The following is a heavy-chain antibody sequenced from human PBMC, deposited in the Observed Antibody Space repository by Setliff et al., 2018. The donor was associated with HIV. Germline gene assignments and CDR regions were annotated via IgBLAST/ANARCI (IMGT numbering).Heavy chain of an antibody. CDR3: ARFPVHKNVI. Sequence: PSETLSLTCNVSGVSMNDYYWSWIRQSPGNGLEWIGYIYYSGSTSYNHSLQSRATLSIDTSENQFFLQLRSVTAAYSATYFCARFPVHKNVIWGQGTRVTVSS. V-gene: IGHV4-59*01. J-gene: IGHJ1*01. CDR1: GVSMNDYY. D-gene: IGHD2-21*01. CDR2: IYYSGST.